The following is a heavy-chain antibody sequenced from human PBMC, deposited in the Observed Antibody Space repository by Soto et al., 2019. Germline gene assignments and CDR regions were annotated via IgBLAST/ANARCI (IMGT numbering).Heavy chain of an antibody. D-gene: IGHD2-2*01. J-gene: IGHJ6*02. CDR3: ARLYCSSTSCYFYYYYYDMDG. CDR1: GGSISSSSYY. V-gene: IGHV4-39*01. CDR2: IYYSGST. Sequence: SETLSLTCTVSGGSISSSSYYWGWIRQPPGKGLEWIGSIYYSGSTYYNPSLKSRVTISVDTSKNQFSLKLSSVTAADPAVYYCARLYCSSTSCYFYYYYYDMDGWGRGTTGTV.